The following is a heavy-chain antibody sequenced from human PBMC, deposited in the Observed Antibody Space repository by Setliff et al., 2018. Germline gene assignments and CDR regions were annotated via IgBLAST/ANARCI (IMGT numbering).Heavy chain of an antibody. CDR3: ARLGQWRVLGFFDY. CDR1: GFTFTDYY. D-gene: IGHD6-19*01. CDR2: ISGSGTSQ. Sequence: GGSLRLSCTASGFTFTDYYMGWIRQTPGRGLEWVAYISGSGTSQYYADSVKGRFTISNARNSVYLQMSSLRVEDTAVYYCARLGQWRVLGFFDYWGQGALVTVSS. J-gene: IGHJ4*02. V-gene: IGHV3-11*04.